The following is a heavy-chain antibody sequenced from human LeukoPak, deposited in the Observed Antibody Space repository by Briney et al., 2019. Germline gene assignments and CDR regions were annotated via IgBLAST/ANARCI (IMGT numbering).Heavy chain of an antibody. D-gene: IGHD2-15*01. CDR3: ARHLLGSSPYCSGGSCYNPDPYYYYYGMDV. Sequence: GESLQISCKGSGYSFTSYWISWVRRMPGKGLEWMGRIDPSDSYTNYSTSFQGHVTISADKSISTAYLQWSSLKASDTAMYYCARHLLGSSPYCSGGSCYNPDPYYYYYGMDVWGQGTTVTVSS. CDR1: GYSFTSYW. J-gene: IGHJ6*02. V-gene: IGHV5-10-1*01. CDR2: IDPSDSYT.